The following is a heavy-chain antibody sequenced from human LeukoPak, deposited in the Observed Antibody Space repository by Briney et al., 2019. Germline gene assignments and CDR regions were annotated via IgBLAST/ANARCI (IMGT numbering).Heavy chain of an antibody. CDR1: CGSISIHY. D-gene: IGHD2-2*01. Sequence: SDTLSLTCTVSCGSISIHYWSWIRQPPAKGLEWIGSIHYSGSTYHNPSPKSRVTISIDTSHNHFSLNLSSVNAADPAEYYFARHSPLGYCSSTDCLPSPFDSWGQGTQVTVSS. V-gene: IGHV4-39*01. CDR3: ARHSPLGYCSSTDCLPSPFDS. J-gene: IGHJ4*02. CDR2: IHYSGST.